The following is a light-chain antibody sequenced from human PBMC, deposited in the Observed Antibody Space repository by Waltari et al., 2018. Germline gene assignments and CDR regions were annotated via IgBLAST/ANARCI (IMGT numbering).Light chain of an antibody. CDR1: QSVSSN. Sequence: EIVMTQSPATLSVSPGERATLPCKASQSVSSNLAWYQQKPGQAPRLLMYGASARATGIPARFSGSGSGTEFTFTISILQSEYFELDDCQQYNNWPRTFGQGTKVDIK. CDR3: QQYNNWPRT. V-gene: IGKV3-15*01. J-gene: IGKJ1*01. CDR2: GAS.